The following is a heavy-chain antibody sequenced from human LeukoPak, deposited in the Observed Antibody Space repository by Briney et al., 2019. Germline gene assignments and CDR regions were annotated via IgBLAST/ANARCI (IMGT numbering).Heavy chain of an antibody. CDR1: GFTFSSYW. Sequence: GGSLRLSCAASGFTFSSYWMSWVRQAPGKGLEWVANIKQDGSEKYYVDSVKGRFTISRDNAKNSLYLQMNSLRAEDTAVYYCARGSGYARGTYAFDIWGQGTMVTVSS. J-gene: IGHJ3*02. CDR2: IKQDGSEK. V-gene: IGHV3-7*01. CDR3: ARGSGYARGTYAFDI. D-gene: IGHD5-12*01.